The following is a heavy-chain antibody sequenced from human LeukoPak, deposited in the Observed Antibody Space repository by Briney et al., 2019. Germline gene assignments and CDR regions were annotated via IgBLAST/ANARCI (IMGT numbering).Heavy chain of an antibody. CDR3: ASGLGYCSSTSCYGYNSGAFDI. J-gene: IGHJ3*02. CDR2: IYSGGST. Sequence: GGSLRLSCAASGFTFSSNYMSWVRQAPGKGLEWVSVIYSGGSTYYADSVKGRFTISRDNSKNTLYLQMNSLRAEDTAVYYCASGLGYCSSTSCYGYNSGAFDIWGQGTMVTVSS. D-gene: IGHD2-2*01. CDR1: GFTFSSNY. V-gene: IGHV3-53*01.